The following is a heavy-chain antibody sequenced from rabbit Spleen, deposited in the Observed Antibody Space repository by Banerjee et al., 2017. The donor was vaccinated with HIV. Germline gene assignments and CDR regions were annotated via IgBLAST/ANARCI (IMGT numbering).Heavy chain of an antibody. V-gene: IGHV1S45*01. Sequence: QEQLVESGGGLVRPEGSLKLSCTASGFSFSNKAVMCWVHQAPGKGLQWIACINAVTGKAVYATWAKGRFTCSKTSSTTVALQMTRLTAADTATYFCARDTSSSFSSYGMDLWGPGTLVTVS. CDR2: INAVTGKA. J-gene: IGHJ6*01. CDR3: ARDTSSSFSSYGMDL. CDR1: GFSFSNKAV. D-gene: IGHD1-1*01.